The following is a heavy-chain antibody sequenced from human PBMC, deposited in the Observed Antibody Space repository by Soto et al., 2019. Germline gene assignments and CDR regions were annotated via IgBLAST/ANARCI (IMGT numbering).Heavy chain of an antibody. D-gene: IGHD6-13*01. CDR3: ARPDSNSLYYFDY. V-gene: IGHV4-39*01. J-gene: IGHJ4*02. CDR1: GGSISSSTYY. CDR2: IFYSGST. Sequence: QLQLQESGPGLVKPSETLSLTCTVSGGSISSSTYYWGWIRQPPGKGLEWIGSIFYSGSTSYNPSLKSRVTISVDTSKNQFSLKLSSVTAADTAVYYCARPDSNSLYYFDYWGQGTLVTVSS.